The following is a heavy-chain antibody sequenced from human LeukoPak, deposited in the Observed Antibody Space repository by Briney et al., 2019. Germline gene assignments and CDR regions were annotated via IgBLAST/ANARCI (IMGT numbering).Heavy chain of an antibody. Sequence: SVNVSCKASGGTFSSYAISWVQQAPGQGLEWMGGIIPIFGTANYAQKFQGRVTITTDESTSTAYMELSSLRSEDTAVYYCAREGQATDAFDIWGQGTMVTVSS. CDR1: GGTFSSYA. J-gene: IGHJ3*02. V-gene: IGHV1-69*05. CDR3: AREGQATDAFDI. CDR2: IIPIFGTA.